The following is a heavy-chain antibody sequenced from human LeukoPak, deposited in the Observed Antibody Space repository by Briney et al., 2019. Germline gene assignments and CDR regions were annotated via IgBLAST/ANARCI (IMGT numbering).Heavy chain of an antibody. Sequence: SETLSLTCTVSGGSISSYYWSWIRQPPGKGLEWIGYIYYSGSTNYNPSLKSRVTISVDTSKNQFSLKLSSVTAADTAVYYCARHQRPRYYFGYWGQGTLVTVSS. CDR1: GGSISSYY. D-gene: IGHD2-2*01. J-gene: IGHJ4*02. CDR3: ARHQRPRYYFGY. V-gene: IGHV4-59*08. CDR2: IYYSGST.